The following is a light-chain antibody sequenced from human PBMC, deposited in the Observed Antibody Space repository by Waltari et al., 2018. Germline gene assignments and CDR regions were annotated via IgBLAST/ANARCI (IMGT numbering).Light chain of an antibody. CDR2: RNN. Sequence: QSVLTQPPSASGTPGQRVTISCSGTSSHIRSNYVYWYHQLPGTAPKLLIYRNNQRPSGVPDRFSGSKSGTSASLAISGLRSEDEADYYCAVWDDSLSGRVFGGGTKLTVL. CDR1: SSHIRSNY. CDR3: AVWDDSLSGRV. V-gene: IGLV1-47*01. J-gene: IGLJ3*02.